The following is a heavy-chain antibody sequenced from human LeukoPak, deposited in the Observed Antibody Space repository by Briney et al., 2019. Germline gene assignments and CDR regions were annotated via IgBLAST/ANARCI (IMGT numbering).Heavy chain of an antibody. CDR1: GGSTSSGGYY. CDR3: ARGHDFWSGHGGIDP. Sequence: SETLSLTCTVSGGSTSSGGYYWSWIRQHPGKGLEWIGYIYYSGSTYYNPSLKSRVTISVDTSKNQFSLKLSSVTAADTAVYYCARGHDFWSGHGGIDPWGQGTLVTASS. CDR2: IYYSGST. D-gene: IGHD3-3*01. J-gene: IGHJ5*02. V-gene: IGHV4-31*03.